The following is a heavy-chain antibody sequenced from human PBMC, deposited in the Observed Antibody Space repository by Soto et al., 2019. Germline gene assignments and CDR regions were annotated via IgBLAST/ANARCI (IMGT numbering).Heavy chain of an antibody. CDR2: ISAYNGNT. Sequence: GASVKVSCKASGYTFTSYGISWVRQAPGQGLEWMGWISAYNGNTNYAQKLQGRVTMTTDTSTSTAYMELRSLRSDDTAVYYCARDYCCSTSCYPTYYYYYYGMDVWGQGTTVTVSS. CDR1: GYTFTSYG. V-gene: IGHV1-18*01. J-gene: IGHJ6*02. CDR3: ARDYCCSTSCYPTYYYYYYGMDV. D-gene: IGHD2-2*01.